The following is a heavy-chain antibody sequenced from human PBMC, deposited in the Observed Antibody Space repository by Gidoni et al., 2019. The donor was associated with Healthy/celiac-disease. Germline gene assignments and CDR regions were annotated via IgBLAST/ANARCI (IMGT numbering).Heavy chain of an antibody. CDR2: IYSGCST. V-gene: IGHV3-53*01. J-gene: IGHJ4*02. CDR3: ARGRGYYGSSPWYYFDY. Sequence: EVQLVESGGGLIQPGGSLRLSCAASGFTVSSHYMSWVRQAPGKGLEWVSVIYSGCSTYYADSVKGRFTISRDNSKNTLYLQMNSLRAEDTAVYYCARGRGYYGSSPWYYFDYWGQGTLVTVSS. CDR1: GFTVSSHY. D-gene: IGHD3-10*01.